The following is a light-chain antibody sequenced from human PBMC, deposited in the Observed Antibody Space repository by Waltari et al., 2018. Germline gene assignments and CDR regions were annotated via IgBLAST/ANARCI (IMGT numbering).Light chain of an antibody. J-gene: IGKJ5*01. CDR2: EAS. CDR1: QGISKW. Sequence: IRLTQSPSSLSASVGDRVTITCRASQGISKWLAWYQQRPGKAPKVLIYEASTLQTGVPLRFSGSGSGRDFTLTITSLQPEDFATYYCQQSNSFPRTFGQGTRLDIK. CDR3: QQSNSFPRT. V-gene: IGKV1-12*01.